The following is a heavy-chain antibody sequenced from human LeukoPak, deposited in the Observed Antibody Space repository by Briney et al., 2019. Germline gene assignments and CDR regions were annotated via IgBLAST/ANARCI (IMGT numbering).Heavy chain of an antibody. V-gene: IGHV4-34*01. Sequence: PSETLSLTCAVYGGSFSGYYWSWIRQPPGKGLEWIGEINHSGSTNYNPPLKSRVTISVDTSKNQFSLKLSSVTAADTAVYYCARKFRYYGSGSYNYWGQGTLVTVSS. D-gene: IGHD3-10*01. CDR2: INHSGST. CDR3: ARKFRYYGSGSYNY. CDR1: GGSFSGYY. J-gene: IGHJ4*02.